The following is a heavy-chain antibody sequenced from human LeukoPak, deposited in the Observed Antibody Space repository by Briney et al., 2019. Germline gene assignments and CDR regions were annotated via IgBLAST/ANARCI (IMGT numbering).Heavy chain of an antibody. J-gene: IGHJ4*02. CDR2: ISYDGSNK. CDR3: AREGSSSWYVDY. CDR1: GFTFSSYG. Sequence: PGGSLRLSCAASGFTFSSYGMHWVRQAPGKGLEWVAVISYDGSNKYYADSVKGRFTISRDNSKNTLYLQMNSLRAEDTAVYYCAREGSSSWYVDYWGQGTLVTVSS. D-gene: IGHD6-13*01. V-gene: IGHV3-30*03.